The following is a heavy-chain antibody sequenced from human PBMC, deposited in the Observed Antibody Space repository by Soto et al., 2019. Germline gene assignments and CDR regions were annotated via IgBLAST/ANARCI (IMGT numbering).Heavy chain of an antibody. V-gene: IGHV3-11*01. Sequence: QVQLVESGGGLVKPGGSLRLSCAASGFTFSDYYMSWIRQAPGKGLEWVSYISSSGSTIYYADSVKGRFTISRDNAKNLQYLQMNSLRAEDTAVYYCARAVGYSSSWYIHRPRSYYFDYWGQGTLVTVSS. CDR2: ISSSGSTI. D-gene: IGHD6-13*01. J-gene: IGHJ4*02. CDR1: GFTFSDYY. CDR3: ARAVGYSSSWYIHRPRSYYFDY.